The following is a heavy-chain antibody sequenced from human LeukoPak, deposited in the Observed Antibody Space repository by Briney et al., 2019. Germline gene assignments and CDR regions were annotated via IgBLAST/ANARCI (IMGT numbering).Heavy chain of an antibody. V-gene: IGHV3-33*01. CDR1: GFPFSSYG. CDR2: LVYDARS. Sequence: PGGSLRLSCAASGFPFSSYGMHWVRQAPGKGLEWVARLVYDARSDYGNSVKGRFSISRDDSKNTLFLDMSNLRVEDTALYYCARDLSAAFDFWGQGVLVTVSP. CDR3: ARDLSAAFDF. J-gene: IGHJ4*02. D-gene: IGHD6-19*01.